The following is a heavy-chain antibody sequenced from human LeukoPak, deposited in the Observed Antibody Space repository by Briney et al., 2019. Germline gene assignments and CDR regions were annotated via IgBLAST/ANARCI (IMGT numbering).Heavy chain of an antibody. CDR1: GGTFSSYA. V-gene: IGHV1-69*13. CDR2: IIPIFGTA. Sequence: ASVKVSCKASGGTFSSYAISWVRQAPGQGLEWMGGIIPIFGTANYAQKFQGRVTITADESTSTAYMELSSLRSEDTAVYYCARDWQLWFGEGAFDIWGQGTMVTVSS. J-gene: IGHJ3*02. D-gene: IGHD3-10*01. CDR3: ARDWQLWFGEGAFDI.